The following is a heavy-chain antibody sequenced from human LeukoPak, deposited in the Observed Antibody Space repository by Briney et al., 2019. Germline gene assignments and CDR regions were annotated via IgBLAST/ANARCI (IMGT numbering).Heavy chain of an antibody. V-gene: IGHV3-7*01. CDR2: IKQDGSEK. Sequence: PGGSLRLSCAASGFTFSSYWMIWVRQAPGKGLEWVANIKQDGSEKYHVDSVKGRFTISRDNAKNSLYLQMNSLRAEDTAVYYCARDLGYCSGGGCYHPGWFDPWGQGTLVTVSS. D-gene: IGHD2-15*01. CDR3: ARDLGYCSGGGCYHPGWFDP. J-gene: IGHJ5*02. CDR1: GFTFSSYW.